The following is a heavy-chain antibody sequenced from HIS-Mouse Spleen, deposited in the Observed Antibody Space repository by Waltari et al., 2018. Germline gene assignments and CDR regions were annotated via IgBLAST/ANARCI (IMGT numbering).Heavy chain of an antibody. D-gene: IGHD6-19*01. CDR2: IDWDDDK. CDR1: GFSLSTRGMC. V-gene: IGHV2-70*15. Sequence: QVTLRESGPALVKPTQTLTLTCPFSGFSLSTRGMCVSWIRQPPGKPLEWLARIDWDDDKYYSTSLKTRLTISKDTSKNQVVLTMTNMDPVETATYYCARIAEGYSSGWYAFDYWGQGTLVTVSS. J-gene: IGHJ4*02. CDR3: ARIAEGYSSGWYAFDY.